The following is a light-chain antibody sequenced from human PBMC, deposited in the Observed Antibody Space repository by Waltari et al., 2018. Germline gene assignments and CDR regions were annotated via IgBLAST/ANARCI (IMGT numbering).Light chain of an antibody. Sequence: QSALTQPRSVSGSPGQSVTISCTGTSSDVGGYKSVSWYQQHPGKAPKLMIYDVSERPSGGPDRFSGSKSGNTASLTISGLQAEDEADYYCCSHAGSYVIFGGGTKLTVL. CDR2: DVS. CDR3: CSHAGSYVI. CDR1: SSDVGGYKS. J-gene: IGLJ2*01. V-gene: IGLV2-11*01.